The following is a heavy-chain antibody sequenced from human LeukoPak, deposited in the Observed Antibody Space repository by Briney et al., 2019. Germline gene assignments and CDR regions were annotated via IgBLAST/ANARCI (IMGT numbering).Heavy chain of an antibody. CDR2: TYYRYKWYK. Sequence: SQTLSLTCAISGDSVSRNSSAWHWLRQSPSRGLEWLGRTYYRYKWYKDYAVSVKSRITINRDASEQQFSLPLHSVTPEDMAWYYCARDKITMVGGVAIKPLVYWGQGTLVTVCS. V-gene: IGHV6-1*01. CDR1: GDSVSRNSSA. D-gene: IGHD3-10*01. J-gene: IGHJ4*02. CDR3: ARDKITMVGGVAIKPLVY.